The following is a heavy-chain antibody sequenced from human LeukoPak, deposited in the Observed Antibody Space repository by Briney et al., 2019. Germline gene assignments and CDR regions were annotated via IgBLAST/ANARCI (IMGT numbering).Heavy chain of an antibody. CDR3: AKDQRWESLHHLDS. V-gene: IGHV3-23*01. CDR1: GFTFSSSA. D-gene: IGHD1-26*01. J-gene: IGHJ4*02. CDR2: ISASGGST. Sequence: GGSLRLSCAASGFTFSSSAMSWVRQVPGKGLEWVSGISASGGSTSYADSVRGRFTISRDNSKNTLYVQMNSLRDEDTAVYYCAKDQRWESLHHLDSWGQGTLVTVSS.